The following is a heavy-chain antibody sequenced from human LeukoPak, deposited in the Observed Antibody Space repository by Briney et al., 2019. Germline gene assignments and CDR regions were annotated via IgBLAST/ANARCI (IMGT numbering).Heavy chain of an antibody. CDR3: ARAFGQQLVLGFDP. V-gene: IGHV1-18*01. Sequence: ASVKVSCKASGYTFTSYGISWVRQAPGQGLEWMGWISAYNGNTNYAQKLQGRVTMTTDTSTSTAYMELRSLRSDDTAVYYCARAFGQQLVLGFDPWGQGTLVTVSS. J-gene: IGHJ5*02. CDR1: GYTFTSYG. CDR2: ISAYNGNT. D-gene: IGHD6-13*01.